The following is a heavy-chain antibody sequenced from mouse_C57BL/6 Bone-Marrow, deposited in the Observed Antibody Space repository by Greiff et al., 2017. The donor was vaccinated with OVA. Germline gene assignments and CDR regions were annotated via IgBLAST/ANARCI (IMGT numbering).Heavy chain of an antibody. CDR2: INYDGSST. V-gene: IGHV5-16*01. CDR3: ARDRVTTVDLLYWYFDV. J-gene: IGHJ1*03. D-gene: IGHD1-1*01. CDR1: GFTFSDYY. Sequence: EVQVVESEGGLVQPGSSMKLSCTASGFTFSDYYMAWVRQVPEKGLEWVANINYDGSSTYYLDSLKSRFIISRDNAKNILYLQMSSLKSEDTATYYCARDRVTTVDLLYWYFDVWGTGTTVTVSS.